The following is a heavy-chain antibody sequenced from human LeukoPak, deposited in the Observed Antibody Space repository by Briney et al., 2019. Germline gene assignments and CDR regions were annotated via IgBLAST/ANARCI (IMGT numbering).Heavy chain of an antibody. J-gene: IGHJ6*02. Sequence: PGGSLRLSCAASGFTFDDYAMHWVRHAPGKGLEWVSGISWNSGSIGYADSVNGRFTISRDNAKNSLYLQMNSLRAEATALYYCAKDIGNYLYYGMDVWGQGTTVTVSS. CDR1: GFTFDDYA. D-gene: IGHD1-26*01. V-gene: IGHV3-9*01. CDR2: ISWNSGSI. CDR3: AKDIGNYLYYGMDV.